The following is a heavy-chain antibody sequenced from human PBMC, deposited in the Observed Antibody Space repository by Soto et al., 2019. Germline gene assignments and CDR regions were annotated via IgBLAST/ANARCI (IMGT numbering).Heavy chain of an antibody. CDR1: GDSVSGNSAA. CDR2: TYYRSKWYN. V-gene: IGHV6-1*01. Sequence: SHTLSLTCAISGDSVSGNSAAWNWIRQSPSRGLEWLGRTYYRSKWYNDYAVSVKSRITINPDTSKNQFSLQLNSVTPEDTAVYYCATARVDIVANDAFDIWGQGTMVTVSS. CDR3: ATARVDIVANDAFDI. J-gene: IGHJ3*02. D-gene: IGHD5-12*01.